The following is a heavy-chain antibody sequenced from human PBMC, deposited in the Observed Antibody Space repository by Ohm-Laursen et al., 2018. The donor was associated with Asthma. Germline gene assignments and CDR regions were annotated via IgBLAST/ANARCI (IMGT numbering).Heavy chain of an antibody. V-gene: IGHV4-30-2*01. Sequence: TLSLTCAVSRGSITSGGYSRSWVPQPPRKGLGWVGPTYHSGSTYYNPSLKSRVAISVDRSKNQFSLTLSSVTASDTAIYYCARVGSSWFDFWGQGTLVTVSS. CDR1: RGSITSGGYS. CDR2: TYHSGST. CDR3: ARVGSSWFDF. D-gene: IGHD6-13*01. J-gene: IGHJ4*02.